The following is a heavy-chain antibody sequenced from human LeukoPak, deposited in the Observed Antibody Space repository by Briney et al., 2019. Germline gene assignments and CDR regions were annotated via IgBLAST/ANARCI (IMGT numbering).Heavy chain of an antibody. D-gene: IGHD6-13*01. V-gene: IGHV3-20*04. Sequence: GGSLRLSCASSGFTFDEYGMSGLRQAPGKGLEWVSGINWNGGSTGYADSVKGRFTISRDNAKNSLYLQMNSLRAEDTALYYCARVAGYSYDYNWFDPWGQGTLVTVSS. CDR2: INWNGGST. J-gene: IGHJ5*02. CDR1: GFTFDEYG. CDR3: ARVAGYSYDYNWFDP.